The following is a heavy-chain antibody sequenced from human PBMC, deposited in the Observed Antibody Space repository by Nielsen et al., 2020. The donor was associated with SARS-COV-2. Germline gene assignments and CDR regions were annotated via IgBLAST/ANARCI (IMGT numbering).Heavy chain of an antibody. CDR2: IYYSGST. CDR3: ARALPGGYSSSWYGDDAFDI. D-gene: IGHD6-13*01. Sequence: SETLSLTCTVSGGSISSSSYYWGWIRQPPGKGLEWIGSIYYSGSTYYNPSLKSRVTISVDTSKNQFSLKLSTVTAADTAVYYCARALPGGYSSSWYGDDAFDIWGQETMVTVSS. CDR1: GGSISSSSYY. V-gene: IGHV4-39*01. J-gene: IGHJ3*02.